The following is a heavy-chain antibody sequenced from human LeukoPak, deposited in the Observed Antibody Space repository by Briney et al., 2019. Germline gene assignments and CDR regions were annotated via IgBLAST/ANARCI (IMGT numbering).Heavy chain of an antibody. CDR1: GDSVTSTNW. J-gene: IGHJ4*02. Sequence: KPSGTLSLTCGVSGDSVTSTNWWTWVRPPPGKGLEWIGEVHLDGRTNYNPSLKSRLTMSVDLSENHISLKLTSVTAADTAVYYCAREGGFYRPLDYSGQGTLVTVSS. CDR2: VHLDGRT. CDR3: AREGGFYRPLDY. D-gene: IGHD3-3*01. V-gene: IGHV4-4*02.